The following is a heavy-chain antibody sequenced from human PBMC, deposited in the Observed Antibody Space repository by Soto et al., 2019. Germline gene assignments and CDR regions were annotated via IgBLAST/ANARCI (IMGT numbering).Heavy chain of an antibody. J-gene: IGHJ6*03. CDR1: GFTFSSYS. D-gene: IGHD6-25*01. CDR2: ISSSSSTI. Sequence: GGSLRLSCAASGFTFSSYSMNWVRQAPGKGLEWVSYISSSSSTIYYADSVKGRFTISRDNAKNSLYLQMNSLRAEDTAVYYCARDRGSNYYYYYYMDVWGKGTTVTVSS. V-gene: IGHV3-48*01. CDR3: ARDRGSNYYYYYYMDV.